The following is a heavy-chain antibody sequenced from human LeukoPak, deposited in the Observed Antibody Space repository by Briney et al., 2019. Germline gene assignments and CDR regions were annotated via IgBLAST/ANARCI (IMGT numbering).Heavy chain of an antibody. CDR3: AREVASSSWAYYFDY. J-gene: IGHJ4*02. CDR2: ISSSSSYI. V-gene: IGHV3-21*01. D-gene: IGHD6-13*01. CDR1: VFTFRSYS. Sequence: GGSLRLSCAASVFTFRSYSMNWVRQAPGKALEWVSSISSSSSYIYYADSVKGRFTISRDNAKNSLYLQMNSLRAEDTAVYYCAREVASSSWAYYFDYWGQGTLVTVSS.